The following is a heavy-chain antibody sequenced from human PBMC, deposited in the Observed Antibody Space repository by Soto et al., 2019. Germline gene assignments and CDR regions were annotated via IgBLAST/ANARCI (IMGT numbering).Heavy chain of an antibody. D-gene: IGHD3-22*01. J-gene: IGHJ6*02. V-gene: IGHV4-59*01. Sequence: PSETLSLTCTVSGDSISGYYWSWIRQPPGKGLEWIGYIYESGSINYKPSLKSRVTMSIDTSKNQFSLKLISVTAADTAVYYCARSGRSGYYYYYGMDVWGQGPTVTVSS. CDR3: ARSGRSGYYYYYGMDV. CDR2: IYESGSI. CDR1: GDSISGYY.